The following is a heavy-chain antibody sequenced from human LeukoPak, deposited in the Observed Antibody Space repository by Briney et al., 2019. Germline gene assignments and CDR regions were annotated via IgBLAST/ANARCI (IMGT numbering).Heavy chain of an antibody. CDR2: ISSSSSTI. V-gene: IGHV3-48*01. D-gene: IGHD2-2*01. J-gene: IGHJ4*02. Sequence: GGSLRLSCAASGFTFSSYSMNWVRQAPGKGLEWVSYISSSSSTIYYADSVKGRFTISRDNSKNTLYLQMNSLRPEDTAVYYCAKDLLTYCSSASCYPPDYWGQGTLVTVSS. CDR1: GFTFSSYS. CDR3: AKDLLTYCSSASCYPPDY.